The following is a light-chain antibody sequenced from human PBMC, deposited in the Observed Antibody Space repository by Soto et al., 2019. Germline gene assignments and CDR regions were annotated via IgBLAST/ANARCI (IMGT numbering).Light chain of an antibody. Sequence: QSALTQPASVSGSPGQSIIISCTGTSSDVGAFNYVSWYQQHPGEAPKLLIFEVSNRPSGVSNRFSGSKSGITASLTISGLQPEDEADYYCGSYTTTSTLVVFGGGTKLTVL. J-gene: IGLJ2*01. CDR3: GSYTTTSTLVV. V-gene: IGLV2-14*01. CDR1: SSDVGAFNY. CDR2: EVS.